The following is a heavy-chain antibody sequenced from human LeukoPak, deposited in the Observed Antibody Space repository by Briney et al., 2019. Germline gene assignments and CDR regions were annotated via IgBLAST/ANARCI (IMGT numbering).Heavy chain of an antibody. Sequence: ASVKVSCKASGYTFTDYYVHWVRQAPGQGLEWMGWINPNTAGTNYAQKFLGRVTITRDTSITTVYMELSSLKSDDTAVYYCATWGSGWSSYFYHMDVWGKGTTVTVSS. CDR3: ATWGSGWSSYFYHMDV. CDR2: INPNTAGT. J-gene: IGHJ6*03. CDR1: GYTFTDYY. V-gene: IGHV1-2*02. D-gene: IGHD6-19*01.